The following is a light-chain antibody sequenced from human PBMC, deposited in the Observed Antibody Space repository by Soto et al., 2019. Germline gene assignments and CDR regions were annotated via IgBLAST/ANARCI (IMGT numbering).Light chain of an antibody. CDR2: ANN. V-gene: IGLV1-40*01. CDR1: SSTIGAGYD. Sequence: QSALTQPPSVSGTPGQTVTISCTGSSSTIGAGYDVHWYQQFPGTAPKLLVFANNNRPAGVPDRFSGSKSGTSASLAITGLQAEDEGTYYCQSYHTSLTGVFGTGTKLTVL. J-gene: IGLJ1*01. CDR3: QSYHTSLTGV.